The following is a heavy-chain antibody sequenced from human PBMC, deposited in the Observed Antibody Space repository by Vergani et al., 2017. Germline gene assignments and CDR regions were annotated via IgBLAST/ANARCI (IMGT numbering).Heavy chain of an antibody. J-gene: IGHJ6*02. CDR3: AKDPRGLRFGYYGMDV. CDR1: GFTFSSYG. D-gene: IGHD4-17*01. V-gene: IGHV3-30*02. CDR2: IRDDGSIK. Sequence: VQLVESGGGVVQPGGSLRLSCAASGFTFSSYGMHWVRQAPGKGLEWVGFIRDDGSIKYYADSVKGRFTISRDNSKNTLYLQMNSLRAEDTAVYYCAKDPRGLRFGYYGMDVWGQGTTVTVSS.